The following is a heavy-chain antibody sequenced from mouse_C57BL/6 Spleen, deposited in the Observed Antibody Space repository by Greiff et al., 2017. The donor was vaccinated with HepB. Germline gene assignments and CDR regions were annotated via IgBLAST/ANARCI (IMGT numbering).Heavy chain of an antibody. CDR3: TTFREFAY. J-gene: IGHJ3*01. CDR2: IDPENGDT. D-gene: IGHD3-2*02. V-gene: IGHV14-4*01. Sequence: EVQLQQSGAELVRPGASVKLSCTASGFNIKDDYMHWVKQRPEQGLEWIGWIDPENGDTEYASKFQGKATITADTSSNTAYLQLSSLTSEDTAVYYCTTFREFAYWGQRTLVTVSA. CDR1: GFNIKDDY.